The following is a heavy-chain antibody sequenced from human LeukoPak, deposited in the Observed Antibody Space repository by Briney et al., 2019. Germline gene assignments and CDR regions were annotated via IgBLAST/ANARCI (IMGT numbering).Heavy chain of an antibody. CDR1: GYTFTGYY. V-gene: IGHV1-2*02. Sequence: GASVKVSCQASGYTFTGYYMHWVRQAPGQGLEWVGWINPNSGGTNYAQKFQGSGIMTRDTSISTAYMELSRLRSDDTAVYYCGRGIIAARHNWFDPWGQGTLVTVSS. CDR3: GRGIIAARHNWFDP. J-gene: IGHJ5*02. CDR2: INPNSGGT. D-gene: IGHD6-6*01.